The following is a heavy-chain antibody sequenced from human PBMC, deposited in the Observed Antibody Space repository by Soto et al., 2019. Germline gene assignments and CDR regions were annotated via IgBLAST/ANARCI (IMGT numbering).Heavy chain of an antibody. CDR3: AKDVLIVSGLPGGLDY. D-gene: IGHD2-8*01. CDR2: ISYDGDNE. CDR1: GITFSSYG. J-gene: IGHJ4*02. V-gene: IGHV3-30*18. Sequence: GGSLRLSCAASGITFSSYGMHWVRQAPGKGLEWVAVISYDGDNEYYADSVRGRFTISRDNSKNTLYLQMNSLSAEDTALYYCAKDVLIVSGLPGGLDYWGQGILVTVSS.